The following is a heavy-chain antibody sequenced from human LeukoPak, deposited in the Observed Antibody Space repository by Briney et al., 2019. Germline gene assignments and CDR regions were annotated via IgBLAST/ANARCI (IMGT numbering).Heavy chain of an antibody. CDR3: ARIMVRGVQPLDY. CDR2: INPNSGGT. Sequence: ASVKVSCKASGYTFTGYYMHWVRQAPGQGLEWMGWINPNSGGTNYAQKFQGRVTMTRDTSISTAYMELSRLRSDDTAVYYCARIMVRGVQPLDYRGQGTLVTVSS. D-gene: IGHD3-10*01. CDR1: GYTFTGYY. V-gene: IGHV1-2*02. J-gene: IGHJ4*02.